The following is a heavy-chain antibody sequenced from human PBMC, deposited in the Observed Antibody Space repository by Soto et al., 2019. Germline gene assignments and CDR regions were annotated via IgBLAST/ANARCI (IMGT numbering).Heavy chain of an antibody. D-gene: IGHD2-8*01. CDR2: TYHTGST. J-gene: IGHJ4*02. CDR3: TRNGLYCLDY. Sequence: SDTLSLTSAVSRRTASSDYLSRWVRQPPGKGLEWIGETYHTGSTNYNPSLKSRVTISVDKSKNQFSLKLNSVTAADTAVYYCTRNGLYCLDYWGQGSLVTVSS. CDR1: RRTASSDYL. V-gene: IGHV4-4*02.